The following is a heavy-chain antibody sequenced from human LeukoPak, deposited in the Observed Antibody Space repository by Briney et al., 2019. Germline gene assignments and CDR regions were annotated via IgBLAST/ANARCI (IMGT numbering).Heavy chain of an antibody. D-gene: IGHD1-1*01. CDR2: ISGSGGST. Sequence: PGGSLRLSCAASGFTFSSYALSWVRQAPGKGLGWVSAISGSGGSTYYADSVKGRFTISRDNSKNTLYLQMNSLRAEDTAVYYCAKPLGRLYFQHWGQGTPVTVSS. CDR3: AKPLGRLYFQH. J-gene: IGHJ1*01. V-gene: IGHV3-23*01. CDR1: GFTFSSYA.